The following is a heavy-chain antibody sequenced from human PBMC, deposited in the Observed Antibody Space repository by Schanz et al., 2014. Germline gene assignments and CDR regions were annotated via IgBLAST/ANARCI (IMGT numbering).Heavy chain of an antibody. D-gene: IGHD2-21*01. CDR1: GFTFSIHY. Sequence: VQLVESGGGLVQPGGSLRLSCAASGFTFSIHYMSWVRQAPGKGLEWVSYISSSSIYTNYADSVKGRFTISRDNAKNSLYLQMNSLRAEDTAVYYCARVVRLAYCGGDCYSGGYFDLWGRGTLVTVSS. J-gene: IGHJ2*01. CDR2: ISSSSIYT. CDR3: ARVVRLAYCGGDCYSGGYFDL. V-gene: IGHV3-11*06.